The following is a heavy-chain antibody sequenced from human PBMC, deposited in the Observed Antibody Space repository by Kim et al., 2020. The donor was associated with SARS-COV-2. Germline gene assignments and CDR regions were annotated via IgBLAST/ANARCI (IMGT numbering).Heavy chain of an antibody. CDR3: ARGRRGCSSTSDSCTYYYYGMDV. Sequence: SETLSLTCAVYGGSFSGYYWSWIRQPPGKGLEWIGEINHSGSTNYNPSLKSRVTISVDTSKNQFSLKLISVTAADTAVYYCARGRRGCSSTSDSCTYYYYGMDVWGQGTTVTVSS. V-gene: IGHV4-34*01. J-gene: IGHJ6*02. CDR1: GGSFSGYY. CDR2: INHSGST. D-gene: IGHD2-2*01.